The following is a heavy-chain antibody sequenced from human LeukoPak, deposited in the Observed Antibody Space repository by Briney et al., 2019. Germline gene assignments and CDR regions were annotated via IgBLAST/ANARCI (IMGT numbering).Heavy chain of an antibody. CDR1: GFTFSSYG. D-gene: IGHD3-22*01. V-gene: IGHV3-30*02. Sequence: GGSLRLSCAASGFTFSSYGMHWVRQAPGKGLEWVAFIRYDGSNKYYADSVKGRFTISRDNSKNTLYLQMNSLRAEDTAVYYCAKVSGPAPQYYYDSSGYYLDYWGQGTLVTVSS. CDR2: IRYDGSNK. J-gene: IGHJ4*02. CDR3: AKVSGPAPQYYYDSSGYYLDY.